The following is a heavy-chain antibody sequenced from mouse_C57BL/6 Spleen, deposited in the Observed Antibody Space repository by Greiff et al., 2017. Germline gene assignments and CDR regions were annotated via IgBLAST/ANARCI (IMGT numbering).Heavy chain of an antibody. D-gene: IGHD2-3*01. J-gene: IGHJ2*01. CDR1: GFTFSSYT. CDR3: ARQSGDGYYFDY. Sequence: EVKLMESGGGLVKPGGSLKLSCAASGFTFSSYTMSWVRQTPEKRLEWVATISGGGGNTYYPDSVKGRFTISRDNAKNTLYLQMSSLRSEDTALYYCARQSGDGYYFDYWGQGTTLTVSS. V-gene: IGHV5-9*01. CDR2: ISGGGGNT.